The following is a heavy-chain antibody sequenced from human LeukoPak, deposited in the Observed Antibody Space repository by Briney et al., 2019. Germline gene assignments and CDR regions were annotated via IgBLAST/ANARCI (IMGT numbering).Heavy chain of an antibody. CDR3: ARGRAIFGVGIQFDY. V-gene: IGHV1-8*03. CDR1: GYTFTSYD. J-gene: IGHJ4*02. CDR2: MNPNSGNT. Sequence: ASVKVSCKASGYTFTSYDINWVRQATGQGLEWMGWMNPNSGNTGYAQKFQGRVTITRNTSISTAYMGRSSLRSEDTAVYYCARGRAIFGVGIQFDYWGQGTLVTVSS. D-gene: IGHD3-3*01.